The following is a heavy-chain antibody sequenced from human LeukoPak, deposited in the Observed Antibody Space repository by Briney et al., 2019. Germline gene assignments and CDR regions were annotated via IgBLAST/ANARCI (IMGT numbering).Heavy chain of an antibody. V-gene: IGHV3-53*05. CDR3: TDAVAG. CDR2: IYSGGDT. J-gene: IGHJ4*02. D-gene: IGHD4-23*01. Sequence: GSLRLSCATSGFSVGNNYVTWVRQPPGKGLEWVSVIYSGGDTYYADSVKGRFTISRDNSKNMLYLQKNSLRVEDTAVYYCTDAVAGWGQGTLVTVS. CDR1: GFSVGNNY.